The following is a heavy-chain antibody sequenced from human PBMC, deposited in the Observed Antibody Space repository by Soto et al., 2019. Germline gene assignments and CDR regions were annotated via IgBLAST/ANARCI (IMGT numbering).Heavy chain of an antibody. Sequence: GGSLRLSGTSSGFTFVDDAVSWFLQAPGKGLEWVGFIRTKAYGGTTEYAAPVKGRFTISRDDSKSIAYLQMNSLKSEDTAVYFCTRGTSSWFLHYYYYYAMDVWGQGTTVTVSS. CDR3: TRGTSSWFLHYYYYYAMDV. CDR1: GFTFVDDA. CDR2: IRTKAYGGTT. J-gene: IGHJ6*02. V-gene: IGHV3-49*03. D-gene: IGHD6-13*01.